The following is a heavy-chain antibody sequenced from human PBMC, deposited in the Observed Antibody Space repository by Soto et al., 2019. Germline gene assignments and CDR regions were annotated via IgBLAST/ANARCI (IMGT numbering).Heavy chain of an antibody. Sequence: GGSLRLSCAASGFTFSSYEMNWVRQAPGKGLEWVSYISSSGSTIYYADSVKGRFTISRDNAKNSLYLQMNSLRAEDTAVYYCARAPPLLLWFGPEGSGGYFDYWGQGTLVTVPQ. CDR2: ISSSGSTI. J-gene: IGHJ4*02. V-gene: IGHV3-48*03. CDR3: ARAPPLLLWFGPEGSGGYFDY. CDR1: GFTFSSYE. D-gene: IGHD3-10*01.